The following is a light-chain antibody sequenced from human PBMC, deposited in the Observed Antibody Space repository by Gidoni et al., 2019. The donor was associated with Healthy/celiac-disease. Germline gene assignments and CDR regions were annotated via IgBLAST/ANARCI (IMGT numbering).Light chain of an antibody. CDR3: QAWDSSTVV. CDR2: QDS. Sequence: SYELTQPPSVSVAPGQTASITCSGDKSGDKYACWYQQKPDQSPVLVIYQDSKRPSGIPERFSGSNSGNTATLTISGTQAMEEADYYCQAWDSSTVVFGGGTKLTVL. J-gene: IGLJ2*01. V-gene: IGLV3-1*01. CDR1: KSGDKY.